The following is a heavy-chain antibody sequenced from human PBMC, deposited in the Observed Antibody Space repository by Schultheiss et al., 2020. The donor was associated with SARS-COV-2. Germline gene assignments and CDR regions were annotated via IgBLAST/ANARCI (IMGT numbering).Heavy chain of an antibody. V-gene: IGHV4-39*07. D-gene: IGHD2-15*01. CDR1: GGSISSSSYY. J-gene: IGHJ6*02. CDR3: ARDSPGWYGMDV. CDR2: INHSGST. Sequence: SETLSLTCTVSGGSISSSSYYWSWIRQPPGKGLEWIGEINHSGSTNYNPSLKSRVTISVDTSKNQFSLKLSSVTAADTAVYYCARDSPGWYGMDVWGQGTTVTVSS.